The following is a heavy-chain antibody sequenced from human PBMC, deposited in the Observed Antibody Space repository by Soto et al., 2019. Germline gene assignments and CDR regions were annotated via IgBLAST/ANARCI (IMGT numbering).Heavy chain of an antibody. CDR2: ISGSGGST. CDR1: GFTFSSYA. V-gene: IGHV3-23*01. D-gene: IGHD6-19*01. Sequence: GGSLRLSCAASGFTFSSYAMSWVRQAPGKGLEWVSAISGSGGSTYYADSVKGRFTISRDNSKNTLYLQMNSLRAEDTAVYYCAKPGYLEQWLVRGYFDYWGQGTLVTVPS. J-gene: IGHJ4*02. CDR3: AKPGYLEQWLVRGYFDY.